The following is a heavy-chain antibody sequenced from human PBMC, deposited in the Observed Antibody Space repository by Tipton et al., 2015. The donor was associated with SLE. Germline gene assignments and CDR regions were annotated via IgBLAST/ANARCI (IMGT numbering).Heavy chain of an antibody. Sequence: TLSLTCTVSGGSISGYHWSWLRQPPGKGLEWIGYISYTETTKYNPSLESRVIISVDTSKNQFSLKLTSVTAADTAIYYCVRGHPHIVVLIGGGWFDPWGQGTLVTVSS. CDR3: VRGHPHIVVLIGGGWFDP. CDR1: GGSISGYH. J-gene: IGHJ5*02. D-gene: IGHD2-21*01. CDR2: ISYTETT. V-gene: IGHV4-59*12.